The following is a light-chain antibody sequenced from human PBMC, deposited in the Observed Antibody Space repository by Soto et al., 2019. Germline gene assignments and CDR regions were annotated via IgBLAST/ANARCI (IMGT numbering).Light chain of an antibody. V-gene: IGKV3-15*01. J-gene: IGKJ3*01. CDR2: GAS. CDR3: QHYNNWPPKFT. Sequence: EIVMTQSPATLSVSPGERATLSCRASQSVSSNLAWYQQKPGQAPRLLIYGASTRATGIPARFSGSGSGTEFTLTISSLQSEDFVVYYCQHYNNWPPKFTFGPGTQVDIK. CDR1: QSVSSN.